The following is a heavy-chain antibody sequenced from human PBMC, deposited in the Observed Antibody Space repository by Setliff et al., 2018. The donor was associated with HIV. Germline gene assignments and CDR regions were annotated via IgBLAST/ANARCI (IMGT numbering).Heavy chain of an antibody. CDR1: GFTFSNHW. D-gene: IGHD5-12*01. CDR2: ISEDGRGT. V-gene: IGHV3-74*01. J-gene: IGHJ4*02. Sequence: LSLSCAASGFTFSNHWMHWVRQSPGKGLVWVSRISEDGRGTNYADSVKGRFTISRDNSKNTLYLQMNSLRAEDTAVYYCAKSRDGYNPYYFDYWGQGTLVTVSS. CDR3: AKSRDGYNPYYFDY.